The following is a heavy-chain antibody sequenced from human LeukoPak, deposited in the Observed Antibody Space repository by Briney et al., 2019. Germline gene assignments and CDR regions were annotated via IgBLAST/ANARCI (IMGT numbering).Heavy chain of an antibody. J-gene: IGHJ4*02. V-gene: IGHV3-20*01. Sequence: GGSLRLSCAASGFTFSSYSMNWVRQAPGKGLEWVSGINWNGGSTGYADSVKGRFTISRDNAKNSLYLQMNSLRAEDTALYHCAREGGVGAASAYWGEGTLVTVSS. CDR2: INWNGGST. CDR1: GFTFSSYS. D-gene: IGHD1-26*01. CDR3: AREGGVGAASAY.